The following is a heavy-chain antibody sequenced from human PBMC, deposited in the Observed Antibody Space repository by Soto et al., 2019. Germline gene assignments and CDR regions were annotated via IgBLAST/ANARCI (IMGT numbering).Heavy chain of an antibody. CDR1: GGSISSYY. CDR2: IYYSGST. CDR3: ARDLRGWYFDY. J-gene: IGHJ4*02. D-gene: IGHD2-15*01. Sequence: SETLSLTCTVSGGSISSYYWSWIRQPPGKGLEWIGYIYYSGSTNYNPSLKSRVTISVDTSKNQFSLKLSSVTAADTAVYYCARDLRGWYFDYSGQRTLVTVSS. V-gene: IGHV4-59*01.